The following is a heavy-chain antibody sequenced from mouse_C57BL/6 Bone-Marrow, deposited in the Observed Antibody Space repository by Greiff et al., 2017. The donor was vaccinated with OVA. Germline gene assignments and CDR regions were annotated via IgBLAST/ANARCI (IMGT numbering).Heavy chain of an antibody. V-gene: IGHV1-64*01. Sequence: VQLQQPGAELVKPGASVKLSCKASGYTFTSYWMHWVKQRPGQGLEWIGMIHPNSGSTNYNEKFKSKATLTVDKSSSTAYMQLSSLTSEDSAVYCCASGTTVVDWYFDVWGTGTTVTVSS. J-gene: IGHJ1*03. CDR1: GYTFTSYW. CDR2: IHPNSGST. D-gene: IGHD1-1*01. CDR3: ASGTTVVDWYFDV.